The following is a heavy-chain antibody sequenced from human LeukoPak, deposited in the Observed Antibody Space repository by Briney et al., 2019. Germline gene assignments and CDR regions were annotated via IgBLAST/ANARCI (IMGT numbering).Heavy chain of an antibody. CDR3: ARWGSGYLTYYFDY. CDR2: INPNSGGT. V-gene: IGHV1-2*02. CDR1: GYTFTGYY. Sequence: GASVKVSCKASGYTFTGYYMHWVRQAPGQGPEWMGWINPNSGGTNYAQKFQGRVTMTRDTSISTAYMELSRLRSDDTAVYYCARWGSGYLTYYFDYWGQGTLVTVSS. J-gene: IGHJ4*02. D-gene: IGHD3-22*01.